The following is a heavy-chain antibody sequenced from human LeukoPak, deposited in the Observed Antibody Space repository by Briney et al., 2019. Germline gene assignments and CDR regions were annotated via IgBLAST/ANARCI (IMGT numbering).Heavy chain of an antibody. CDR2: MNPNSGNT. J-gene: IGHJ4*02. CDR3: ARGRKGDILTGYYPNDY. V-gene: IGHV1-8*01. D-gene: IGHD3-9*01. Sequence: ASMKVSCKASGYTFTSYDINWVRQATGQGLEWMGWMNPNSGNTGYAQKFQGRVTMTRNTSISTAYMELSSLRSEDTAVYYCARGRKGDILTGYYPNDYWGQGTLVTVSS. CDR1: GYTFTSYD.